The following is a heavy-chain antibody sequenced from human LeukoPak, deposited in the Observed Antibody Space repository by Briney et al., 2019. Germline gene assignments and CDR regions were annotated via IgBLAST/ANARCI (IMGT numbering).Heavy chain of an antibody. V-gene: IGHV4-39*01. D-gene: IGHD4-17*01. CDR1: GGSNSSSSYY. CDR2: IYYSGST. CDR3: ASRPDYGDYLGHFDL. J-gene: IGHJ2*01. Sequence: PSETLSLTCTVSGGSNSSSSYYWGWIRQPPGKGLEWIGSIYYSGSTYYNPSLKSRVTISVDTSKNQFSRKLSSVTAADTAVYYCASRPDYGDYLGHFDLWGRGTLVTVSS.